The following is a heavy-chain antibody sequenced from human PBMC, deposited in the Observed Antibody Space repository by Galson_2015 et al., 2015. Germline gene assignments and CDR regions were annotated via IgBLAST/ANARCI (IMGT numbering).Heavy chain of an antibody. Sequence: SLRLSCAASGFTFTTYEMNWVRQAPGKGLEWVSYISSSDSTIYYADSVKGRFPVSRDNAKNSLYLQMNSLRAEDTAVYYCARGLVTPEYWGQGTLVTVSS. CDR3: ARGLVTPEY. CDR1: GFTFTTYE. D-gene: IGHD2-21*02. J-gene: IGHJ4*02. CDR2: ISSSDSTI. V-gene: IGHV3-48*03.